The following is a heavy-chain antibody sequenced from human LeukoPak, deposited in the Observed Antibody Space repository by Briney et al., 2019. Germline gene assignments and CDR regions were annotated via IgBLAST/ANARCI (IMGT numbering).Heavy chain of an antibody. Sequence: PSETLSLTGTFSGGSISSNYWSWIRQSPGKGREWIGYIYYSVSTIYNPSIKSRVTMSLDTSKRQFSLKLSSVTAADTAVYYCARYYGGLDYWGQGTLVTVSS. CDR1: GGSISSNY. CDR2: IYYSVST. J-gene: IGHJ4*02. V-gene: IGHV4-59*01. D-gene: IGHD4-23*01. CDR3: ARYYGGLDY.